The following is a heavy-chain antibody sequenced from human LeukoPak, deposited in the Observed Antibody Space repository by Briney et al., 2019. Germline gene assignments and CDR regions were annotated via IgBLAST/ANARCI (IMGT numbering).Heavy chain of an antibody. V-gene: IGHV4-59*01. D-gene: IGHD4-17*01. J-gene: IGHJ4*02. CDR3: ARVPTVTFFDY. CDR2: IYYSGST. Sequence: SETLSLTCTVSGGSISSYYWSWIRQPPGKGLEWIGYIYYSGSTNYNPSLNSRVAISVDTSKNHFSLKLSSVTAADTAVYYCARVPTVTFFDYWGQGTLVTVSS. CDR1: GGSISSYY.